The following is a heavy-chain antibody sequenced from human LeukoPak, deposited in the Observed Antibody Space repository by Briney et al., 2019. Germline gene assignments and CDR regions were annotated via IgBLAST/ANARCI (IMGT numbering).Heavy chain of an antibody. J-gene: IGHJ6*03. D-gene: IGHD1-26*01. V-gene: IGHV4-59*02. CDR2: IYYSGST. CDR3: ARDRATYYYYYMDV. CDR1: GVSVSNYY. Sequence: SETLSLTCTASGVSVSNYYWTWIRQSPGKGLEWIGYIYYSGSTNYNPSLKSRVTISVDTSKNQFSLKLSSVTAADTAVYYCARDRATYYYYYMDVWGKGTTVTVSS.